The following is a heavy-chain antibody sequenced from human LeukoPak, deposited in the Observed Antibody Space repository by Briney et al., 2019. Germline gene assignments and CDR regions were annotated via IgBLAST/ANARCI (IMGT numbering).Heavy chain of an antibody. Sequence: GGSLRLSCAASGFTVSNNYMSWVRQAPGKGLECVSVIHSDGTTYYADSVKGRFTISRDNSKNTLYLQMNSLRAEDTAVYYCARGCSAVSCYAFDYWGQGTLVTVSS. D-gene: IGHD2-15*01. J-gene: IGHJ4*02. CDR3: ARGCSAVSCYAFDY. CDR1: GFTVSNNY. V-gene: IGHV3-53*01. CDR2: IHSDGTT.